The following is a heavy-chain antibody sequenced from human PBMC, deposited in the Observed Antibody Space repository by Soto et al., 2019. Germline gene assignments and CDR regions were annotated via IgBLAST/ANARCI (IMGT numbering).Heavy chain of an antibody. CDR2: MNPNSGNT. D-gene: IGHD3-10*01. V-gene: IGHV1-8*01. J-gene: IGHJ6*02. CDR3: ARRPLLWFGELHYGMDV. CDR1: GYTFTSYD. Sequence: GASVKVSCKASGYTFTSYDINWVRQATGQGLEWMGWMNPNSGNTGYAQKFQGRVTMTRNTSISTAYMELSSLRSEDTAVYYCARRPLLWFGELHYGMDVWGQGTTVTVSS.